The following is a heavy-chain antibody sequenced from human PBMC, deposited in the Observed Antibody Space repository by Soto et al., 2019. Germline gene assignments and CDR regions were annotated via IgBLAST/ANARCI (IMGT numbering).Heavy chain of an antibody. V-gene: IGHV3-30*18. D-gene: IGHD6-19*01. CDR2: ISHDGGVK. Sequence: QVHLVESGGGVVQPGRSLRLSCAASGFTFSTTGMHWVRQAPGKGLEWVATISHDGGVKHYTDSVKGRFTISRDTSNNTVYLQMNSLRPEDTAMYHCAKDLYGAGWYNYFDPWGQGTLVTVSS. J-gene: IGHJ5*02. CDR1: GFTFSTTG. CDR3: AKDLYGAGWYNYFDP.